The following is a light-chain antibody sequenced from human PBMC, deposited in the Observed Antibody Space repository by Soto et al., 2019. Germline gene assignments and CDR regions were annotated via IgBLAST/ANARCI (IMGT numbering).Light chain of an antibody. V-gene: IGKV1-16*02. CDR1: QDISNF. Sequence: DIQMTQSPSSLSASVGDTVTITCRASQDISNFLAWFQQKPGEAPKSLIYASFSLQSGVPSKFSGSGSGTDFTLTINSLQPEDFATYYCQQYHSYPVTFGGGTKVEIK. CDR2: ASF. J-gene: IGKJ4*01. CDR3: QQYHSYPVT.